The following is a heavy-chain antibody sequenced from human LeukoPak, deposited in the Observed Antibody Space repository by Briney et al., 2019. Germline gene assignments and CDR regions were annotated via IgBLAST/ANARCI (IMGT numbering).Heavy chain of an antibody. CDR2: INHSGST. CDR3: ARGGRMRIHYYYYYMDV. D-gene: IGHD2-15*01. CDR1: GGSFSGYY. V-gene: IGHV4-34*01. Sequence: PSETLSLTCAVYGGSFSGYYCSWIRQPPGKGLEWIGEINHSGSTNYNPSLKSRVTISVDTSKNQFSLKLSSVTAADTAVYYCARGGRMRIHYYYYYMDVWGKGTTVTVSS. J-gene: IGHJ6*03.